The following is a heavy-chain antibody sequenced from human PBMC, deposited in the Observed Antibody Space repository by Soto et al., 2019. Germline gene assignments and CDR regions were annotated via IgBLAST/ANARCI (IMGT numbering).Heavy chain of an antibody. CDR3: ARSEVVVIRLDY. Sequence: SETLSLTCTVSGGSINTFYWSWVRQPAGKGLEWIGRIFSSGSTSFNPSLESRVTLSADTSKNQISLELNSVTAADTAVYYCARSEVVVIRLDYWGQGTPVTVSS. V-gene: IGHV4-4*07. CDR1: GGSINTFY. D-gene: IGHD3-22*01. CDR2: IFSSGST. J-gene: IGHJ4*02.